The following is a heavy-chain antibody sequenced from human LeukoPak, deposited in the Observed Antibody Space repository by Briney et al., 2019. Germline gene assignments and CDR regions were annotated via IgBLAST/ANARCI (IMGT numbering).Heavy chain of an antibody. V-gene: IGHV1-3*03. CDR1: GYTFTSYA. J-gene: IGHJ5*02. Sequence: GASVKVSCKASGYTFTSYAMHWVRQAPGQRLEWMGWINAGNGNTKYSQEFQGRVTITRDTSASTAYMELSSLRSEDMAVYYCARVGYSGYLNWFDPWGQGTLVTVSS. CDR3: ARVGYSGYLNWFDP. D-gene: IGHD5-12*01. CDR2: INAGNGNT.